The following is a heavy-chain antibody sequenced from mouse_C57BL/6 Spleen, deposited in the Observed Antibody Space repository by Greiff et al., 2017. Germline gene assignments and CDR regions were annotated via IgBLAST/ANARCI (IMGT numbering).Heavy chain of an antibody. J-gene: IGHJ4*01. Sequence: QVQLQQSGAELAKPGASVKLSCKASGYTFTSYWMHWVKQRPGQGLEWIGYLNPSSGYTKYNQKFKDKATLTADKSSSTAYMQLSSLTYEDSAVYYCARSPIYYDYDEGAMDYWGQGTSVTVSS. V-gene: IGHV1-7*01. D-gene: IGHD2-4*01. CDR3: ARSPIYYDYDEGAMDY. CDR1: GYTFTSYW. CDR2: LNPSSGYT.